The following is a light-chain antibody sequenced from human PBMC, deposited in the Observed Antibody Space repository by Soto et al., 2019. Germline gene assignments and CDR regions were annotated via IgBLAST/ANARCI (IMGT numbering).Light chain of an antibody. J-gene: IGKJ1*01. V-gene: IGKV1-5*03. CDR1: QNINTW. CDR2: KAS. CDR3: QQYNNYFWA. Sequence: DIQMTQSPSTVSASVGDRFTITFRSSQNINTWLAWYQQKPGKAPKLLTLKASSLESGVPSRFSGSGSGTEFTLTISSLQPDDLATYYCQQYNNYFWAFGQGTKVDIK.